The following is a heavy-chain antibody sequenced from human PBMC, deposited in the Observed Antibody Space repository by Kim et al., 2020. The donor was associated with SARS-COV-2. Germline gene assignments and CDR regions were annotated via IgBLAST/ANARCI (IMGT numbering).Heavy chain of an antibody. CDR3: TRARSPNYYDSTSGY. CDR1: GFTFGDYA. Sequence: GGSLRLSCTASGFTFGDYAMSWFRQAPGKGLEWVGFIRSKAYGGTTEYAASVKGRFTISRDDSKSIAYLQMNSLKTEDTAVYYCTRARSPNYYDSTSGYWGQGTLVTVSS. CDR2: IRSKAYGGTT. J-gene: IGHJ4*02. D-gene: IGHD3-22*01. V-gene: IGHV3-49*03.